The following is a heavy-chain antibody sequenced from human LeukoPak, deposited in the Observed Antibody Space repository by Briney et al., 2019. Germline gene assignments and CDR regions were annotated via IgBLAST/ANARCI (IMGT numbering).Heavy chain of an antibody. V-gene: IGHV6-1*01. CDR3: GRGSNYIDY. J-gene: IGHJ4*02. CDR1: GDSVSRNSAT. D-gene: IGHD3-10*01. CDR2: TYYRSKWYN. Sequence: SQTLSLTCDISGDSVSRNSATWNWIRQSPSRGLECLGRTYYRSKWYNDYAASVQSRITINADTSKNQISLQLNSVTPEDTAVYYCGRGSNYIDYLGQGTLVTVSS.